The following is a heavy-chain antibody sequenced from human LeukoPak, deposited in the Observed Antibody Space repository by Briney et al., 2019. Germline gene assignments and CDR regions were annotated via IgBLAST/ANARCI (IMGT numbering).Heavy chain of an antibody. CDR2: ISESGGST. V-gene: IGHV3-23*01. CDR3: AKTELGYCSGGSCYSPDY. J-gene: IGHJ4*02. D-gene: IGHD2-15*01. Sequence: GGSLRLSCAASGFTFSSYGMSWVRQAPGKGLEWVSAISESGGSTYYADSVKGRFTISRDNYKNTLFLQMNSLRAEDTAVYYCAKTELGYCSGGSCYSPDYWGQGTLVTVSS. CDR1: GFTFSSYG.